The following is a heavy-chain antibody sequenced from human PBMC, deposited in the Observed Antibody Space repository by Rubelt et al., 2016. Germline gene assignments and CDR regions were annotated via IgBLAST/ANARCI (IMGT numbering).Heavy chain of an antibody. D-gene: IGHD6-19*01. Sequence: YISSSGSTIYYADSVKGRFTISRDNAKNSLYLQMNSLRAEDTAVYYCARDRAVAGTYWGQGTLVTVSS. J-gene: IGHJ4*02. CDR2: ISSSGSTI. V-gene: IGHV3-11*01. CDR3: ARDRAVAGTY.